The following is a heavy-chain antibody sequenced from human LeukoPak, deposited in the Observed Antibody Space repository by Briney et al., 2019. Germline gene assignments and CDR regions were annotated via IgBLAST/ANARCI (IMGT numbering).Heavy chain of an antibody. CDR1: GFTFDDYA. J-gene: IGHJ4*02. D-gene: IGHD2-2*01. V-gene: IGHV3-43D*03. CDR2: ISWDGGST. CDR3: AKGEYCSSTSCKYYFDY. Sequence: PGGSLRLSCAASGFTFDDYAMHWVRQAPGKGLEWVSLISWDGGSTYYADSVKGRFTISRDNSKNSLYLQMNSLRAEDTALYYCAKGEYCSSTSCKYYFDYWGQGTLVTVSS.